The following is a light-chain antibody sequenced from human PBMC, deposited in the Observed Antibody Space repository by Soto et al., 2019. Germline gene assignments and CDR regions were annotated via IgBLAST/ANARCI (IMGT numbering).Light chain of an antibody. CDR2: EVN. CDR1: NSDVGSYNF. V-gene: IGLV2-8*01. Sequence: QSALTQPPSASGSPGQSVTISCTGTNSDVGSYNFVSWYQQHPDKAPKLMIYEVNKRPAGVPDRFSGSKSGNTASLTVSGLQAEDEADYYCSLYAGSNNRYVFGTGTKLTVL. J-gene: IGLJ1*01. CDR3: SLYAGSNNRYV.